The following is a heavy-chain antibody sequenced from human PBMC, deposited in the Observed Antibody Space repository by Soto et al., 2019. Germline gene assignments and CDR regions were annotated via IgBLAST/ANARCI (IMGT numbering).Heavy chain of an antibody. D-gene: IGHD3-22*01. V-gene: IGHV3-15*07. CDR1: GFTFSNAW. CDR2: IKSKIDGGTT. J-gene: IGHJ4*01. Sequence: GGSLRLSCAASGFTFSNAWINWVRQAPGKGLEWVGRIKSKIDGGTTDFAAPVKGRFAISRDDSKNIVYMQMNSLKIEDSGMYYFSPDSYSNMMVVRLDNWGNGTLVTVSS. CDR3: SPDSYSNMMVVRLDN.